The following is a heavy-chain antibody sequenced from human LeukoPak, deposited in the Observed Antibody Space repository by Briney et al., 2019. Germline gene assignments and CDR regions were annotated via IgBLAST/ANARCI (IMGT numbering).Heavy chain of an antibody. CDR2: MNPNSGNT. CDR3: ARAPYYYDSSGYYPFYYYYMDV. V-gene: IGHV1-8*03. CDR1: GYTFTSYD. Sequence: ASVKVSCKASGYTFTSYDINWVRQATGQGLEWMGWMNPNSGNTGYAQKFQGRVTITRNTSISTAYMELSSLRSEDTAVYYCARAPYYYDSSGYYPFYYYYMDVWGKGTTVTVSS. D-gene: IGHD3-22*01. J-gene: IGHJ6*03.